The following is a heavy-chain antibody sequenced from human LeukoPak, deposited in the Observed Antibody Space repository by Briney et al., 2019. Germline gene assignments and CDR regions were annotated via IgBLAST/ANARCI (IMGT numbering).Heavy chain of an antibody. CDR2: ISYDGSNK. Sequence: GGSLRLSCAASGFTFSSYAMHWVRQAPGKGLEWVAVISYDGSNKYYADSVKGRFTISRDNSKNTVYLQMNSLRAEDTAIYYCAKDPPRMDVWGKGTTVTVSS. J-gene: IGHJ6*03. CDR1: GFTFSSYA. V-gene: IGHV3-30-3*01. CDR3: AKDPPRMDV.